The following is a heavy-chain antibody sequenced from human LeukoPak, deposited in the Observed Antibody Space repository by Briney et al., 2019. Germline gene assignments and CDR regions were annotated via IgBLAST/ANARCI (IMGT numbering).Heavy chain of an antibody. CDR1: GGSVSSGTYY. J-gene: IGHJ4*02. V-gene: IGHV4-61*01. Sequence: SETLSLTCTVSGGSVSSGTYYWGWIRQPPGKGLEWIGYIYYSGSTNYNPSLKSRVTISVDTSKNQFSLKLSSVTAADTAVYYCASTLRHYFDYWGQGTLVTVSS. D-gene: IGHD5/OR15-5a*01. CDR2: IYYSGST. CDR3: ASTLRHYFDY.